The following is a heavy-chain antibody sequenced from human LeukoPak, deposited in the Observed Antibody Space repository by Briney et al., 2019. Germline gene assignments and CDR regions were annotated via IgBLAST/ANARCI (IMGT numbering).Heavy chain of an antibody. CDR3: ARDRPYYYDSSGYAPWYFDL. CDR2: INPNSGGT. J-gene: IGHJ2*01. V-gene: IGHV1-2*02. CDR1: GYTFTGYY. D-gene: IGHD3-22*01. Sequence: ASVKVSCKASGYTFTGYYMHWVRQAPGQGLEWMGWINPNSGGTNYAQKFQGRVTMTRDTSISTAYMELSGLGSDDTAVYYCARDRPYYYDSSGYAPWYFDLWGRGTLVTVSS.